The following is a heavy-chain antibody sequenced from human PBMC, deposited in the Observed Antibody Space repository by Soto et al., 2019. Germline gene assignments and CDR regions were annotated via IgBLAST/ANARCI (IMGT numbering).Heavy chain of an antibody. Sequence: GGSLRLSCAASGFTVSTNYMSWVRQAPGKGLEWVSVIYSGGSTYYADSVKGRFTISRDNSKNTLYLQMNSLRAEDTAVYYCARDRNYYGSGSLYYWGQGTLVTVSS. J-gene: IGHJ4*02. V-gene: IGHV3-53*01. CDR2: IYSGGST. D-gene: IGHD3-10*01. CDR3: ARDRNYYGSGSLYY. CDR1: GFTVSTNY.